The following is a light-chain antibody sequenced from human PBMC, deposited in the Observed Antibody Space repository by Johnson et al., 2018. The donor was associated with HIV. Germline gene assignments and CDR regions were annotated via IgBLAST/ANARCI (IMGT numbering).Light chain of an antibody. CDR1: SSNIGNYF. V-gene: IGLV1-51*02. J-gene: IGLJ1*01. Sequence: QSVLTQPPSVSAAPGQKVTISCSGTSSNIGNYFVCWYQQLPGAAPRLLIYKNNERPSGIPDRFSGSKSGTSATLCITGIQIGDEADYYCGTWDTSWSAGGVFGTGTKVSVL. CDR3: GTWDTSWSAGGV. CDR2: KNN.